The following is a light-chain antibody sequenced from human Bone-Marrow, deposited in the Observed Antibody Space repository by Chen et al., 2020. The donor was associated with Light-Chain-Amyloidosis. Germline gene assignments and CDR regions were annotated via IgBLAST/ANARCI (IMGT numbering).Light chain of an antibody. CDR2: RDT. Sequence: SYELTLPPSEPLIPGQMPTSTCPGEDLPTKYAYWYQQKPGQAPVLVTHRDTERPSGVSEGSSGASSRTTATLTIRGVQAEDEADYNCQSADSRGTYEVIFGGGTKRTVL. CDR3: QSADSRGTYEVI. V-gene: IGLV3-25*03. J-gene: IGLJ2*01. CDR1: DLPTKY.